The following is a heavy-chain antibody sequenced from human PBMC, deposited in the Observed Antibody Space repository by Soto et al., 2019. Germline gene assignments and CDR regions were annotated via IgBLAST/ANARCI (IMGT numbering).Heavy chain of an antibody. CDR3: ARGGDSSGWYSAYSFDY. CDR2: IYYSGST. CDR1: GGSISSYY. J-gene: IGHJ4*02. D-gene: IGHD6-19*01. Sequence: QVQLQESGPGLVKPSETLSLTCTVSGGSISSYYWSWIRQPPGKGLEWIGYIYYSGSTNYNPSLQSRVTISVDTAKNTFSLKLRSVTAADKAVYYCARGGDSSGWYSAYSFDYWGQGTLVTVSS. V-gene: IGHV4-59*01.